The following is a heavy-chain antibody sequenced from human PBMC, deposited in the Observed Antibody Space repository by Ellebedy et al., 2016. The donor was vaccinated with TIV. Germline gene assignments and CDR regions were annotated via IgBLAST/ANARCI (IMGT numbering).Heavy chain of an antibody. D-gene: IGHD1-26*01. J-gene: IGHJ5*01. CDR1: GFTVSSYY. Sequence: GESLKISCAASGFTVSSYYISWVRQAPGKGLEWVSVFYGGGGRYYTDSVKGRFTISRDNSKNTVYLQMNSLRAEDTAVYYCARGAGGSYSGWFDSWGQGTLVTVSS. V-gene: IGHV3-53*01. CDR2: FYGGGGR. CDR3: ARGAGGSYSGWFDS.